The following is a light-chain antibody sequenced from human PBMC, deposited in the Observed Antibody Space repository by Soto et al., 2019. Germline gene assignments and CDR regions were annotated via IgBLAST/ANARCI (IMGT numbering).Light chain of an antibody. CDR1: QSVSSSF. J-gene: IGKJ2*01. CDR3: QQYGSSPYT. Sequence: EIVLTQYPGTLSLSPGERATLSCRASQSVSSSFLAWYHQKPGQGPRLLIYGASSRATGVPDRFSGSGSGTDFTLSISRLETEDFAVYYWQQYGSSPYTFGQGTKLEIK. CDR2: GAS. V-gene: IGKV3-20*01.